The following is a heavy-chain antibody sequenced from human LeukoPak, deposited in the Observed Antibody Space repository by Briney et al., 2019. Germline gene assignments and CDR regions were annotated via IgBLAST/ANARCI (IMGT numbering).Heavy chain of an antibody. CDR1: GYTFTGYY. CDR2: INPNSGGT. D-gene: IGHD2-2*03. Sequence: GASVKVSCKASGYTFTGYYMHWVRQAPGQGLEWMGWINPNSGGTNYAQKFQGRVTMTRDTSISTAYMELSRLRSDDTAVYYCASSGYCSSTICYRWFDPWGQGTLVTVSS. J-gene: IGHJ5*02. V-gene: IGHV1-2*02. CDR3: ASSGYCSSTICYRWFDP.